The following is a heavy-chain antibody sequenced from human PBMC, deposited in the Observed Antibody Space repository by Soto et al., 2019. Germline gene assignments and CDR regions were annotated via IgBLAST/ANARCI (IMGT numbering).Heavy chain of an antibody. CDR1: GFTFSSYS. D-gene: IGHD3-16*01. CDR2: ISSSSSTI. Sequence: GGSLRLSCAASGFTFSSYSMNWVRQAPGKGLEWVSYISSSSSTIYYADSVKGRFTISRDNAKNSLYLQMNSLRAEDTAVYYCARDLGVFDPWGQGTLVTVSS. CDR3: ARDLGVFDP. V-gene: IGHV3-48*01. J-gene: IGHJ5*02.